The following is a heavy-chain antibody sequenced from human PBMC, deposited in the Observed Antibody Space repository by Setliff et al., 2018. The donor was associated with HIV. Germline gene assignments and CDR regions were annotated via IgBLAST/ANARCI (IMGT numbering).Heavy chain of an antibody. CDR1: GDTFSNSA. Sequence: SVKVSCKASGDTFSNSALTWVRQAPGQGLEWMGGSIPLFGTITYAQRFQGRVTITTDELMTTAYMELTSLRSEDTAVYYCATGSGYCRNGVCYIGVHKNPDKYYFGCWGQGTLVTVSS. CDR2: SIPLFGTI. CDR3: ATGSGYCRNGVCYIGVHKNPDKYYFGC. J-gene: IGHJ4*02. V-gene: IGHV1-69*05. D-gene: IGHD2-8*01.